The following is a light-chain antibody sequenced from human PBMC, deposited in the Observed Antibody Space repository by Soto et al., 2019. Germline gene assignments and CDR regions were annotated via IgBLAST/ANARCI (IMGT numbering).Light chain of an antibody. J-gene: IGKJ5*01. CDR3: QQYGDLPIT. Sequence: DIQMTQSPSSLSTSLGDRVTITCRASQSISRYLNWYQQKPGKAPKLLIYAASNLHPGVPSRFSGSGSGTEFPSNITSLQPEDVATYYRQQYGDLPITFGQGTRLEIK. CDR2: AAS. CDR1: QSISRY. V-gene: IGKV1-33*01.